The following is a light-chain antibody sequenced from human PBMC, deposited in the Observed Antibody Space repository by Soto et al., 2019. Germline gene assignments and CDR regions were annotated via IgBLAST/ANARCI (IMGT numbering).Light chain of an antibody. V-gene: IGLV2-14*01. CDR1: SSDVGGYNY. CDR2: EVT. Sequence: QSVLTQPASVSGSPGQSITISCTGTSSDVGGYNYVSWYQQHHGKAPKLIIYEVTNRPSGISYRFSGSKSGNTASLTISGLQAEDEADYYCSSHASSNTRVFRTGTKVTV. J-gene: IGLJ1*01. CDR3: SSHASSNTRV.